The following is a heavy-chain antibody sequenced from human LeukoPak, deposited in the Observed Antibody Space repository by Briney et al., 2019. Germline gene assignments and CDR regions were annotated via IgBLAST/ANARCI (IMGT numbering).Heavy chain of an antibody. Sequence: PSETLSLTCTVSGYSISSGYYWGWIRQPPGKGLEWIGTIYHSGTTYYNPSLKSRVTISIDTSKNQFSLKLRSVTAADTAVYYCARGLHYDILTGYYNGYYFDYWGQGTLVTVSS. V-gene: IGHV4-38-2*02. CDR2: IYHSGTT. J-gene: IGHJ4*02. D-gene: IGHD3-9*01. CDR3: ARGLHYDILTGYYNGYYFDY. CDR1: GYSISSGYY.